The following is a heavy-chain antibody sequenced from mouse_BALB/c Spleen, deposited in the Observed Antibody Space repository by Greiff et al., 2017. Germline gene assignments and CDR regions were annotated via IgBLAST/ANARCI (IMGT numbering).Heavy chain of an antibody. V-gene: IGHV2-9*02. J-gene: IGHJ4*01. Sequence: VKLMESGPGLVAPSQSLSITCTVSGFSLTSYGVHWVRQPPGKGLEWLGVIWAGGSTNYNSALMSRLSISKDNSKSQVFLKMNSLQTDDTAMYYCARGNYEDYYAMDYWGQGTSVTVSS. CDR1: GFSLTSYG. CDR2: IWAGGST. D-gene: IGHD2-1*01. CDR3: ARGNYEDYYAMDY.